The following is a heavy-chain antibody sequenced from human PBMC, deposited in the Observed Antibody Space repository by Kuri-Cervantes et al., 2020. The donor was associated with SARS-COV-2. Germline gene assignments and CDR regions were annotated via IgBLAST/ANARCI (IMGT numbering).Heavy chain of an antibody. D-gene: IGHD4-17*01. CDR3: AGGFDYGDYPYYYGMDV. CDR2: IVVGSGNT. V-gene: IGHV1-58*01. Sequence: SVKVSCKASGFTFTSSAVQWVRQARGQRLEWIGWIVVGSGNTHYAQKFQERVTITRDMSTSTAYMELRSLRSDDTAIYYCAGGFDYGDYPYYYGMDVWGQGTTVTVSS. CDR1: GFTFTSSA. J-gene: IGHJ6*02.